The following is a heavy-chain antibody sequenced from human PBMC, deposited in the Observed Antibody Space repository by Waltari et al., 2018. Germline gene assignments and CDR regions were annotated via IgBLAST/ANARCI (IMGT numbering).Heavy chain of an antibody. CDR3: ARDMGSSWYYFDY. V-gene: IGHV3-33*01. CDR2: IWYDGSNK. Sequence: QVQLVESGGGVVQPGRSLRLSCAASGFTFSSYGMHWVRRAPGKGLEWVAVIWYDGSNKYYADSVKGRFTISRDNSKNTLYLQMNSLRAEDTAVYYCARDMGSSWYYFDYWGQGTLVTVSS. D-gene: IGHD6-13*01. J-gene: IGHJ4*02. CDR1: GFTFSSYG.